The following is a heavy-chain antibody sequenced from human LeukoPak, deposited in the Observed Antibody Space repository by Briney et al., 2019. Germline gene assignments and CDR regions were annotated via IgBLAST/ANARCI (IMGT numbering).Heavy chain of an antibody. CDR1: GYTFTRYG. J-gene: IGHJ6*03. CDR3: VRSGSGIYYYYMDV. D-gene: IGHD3-10*01. CDR2: ISADNGKT. Sequence: GASVKVSCKASGYTFTRYGISWVRQAPGQGLEWMGWISADNGKTNYAQKLQDRVNMTTDTSTSTAYMELRSLRSDDTAVYYCVRSGSGIYYYYMDVWGKGTTVTISS. V-gene: IGHV1-18*01.